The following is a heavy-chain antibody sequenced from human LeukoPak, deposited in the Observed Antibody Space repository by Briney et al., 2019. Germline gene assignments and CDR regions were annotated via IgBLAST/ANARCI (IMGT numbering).Heavy chain of an antibody. CDR1: GYSFISYN. CDR3: ARLNAYNYGFDY. CDR2: IYPGDSGT. D-gene: IGHD5-24*01. Sequence: HGESLKISCKNSGYSFISYNIVWVRQMPGKGLEWMGIIYPGDSGTTYSPSFQGLVTISADKSISTAYLQWSSLKASDTAMYYCARLNAYNYGFDYWGQGTLVTVSS. V-gene: IGHV5-51*01. J-gene: IGHJ4*02.